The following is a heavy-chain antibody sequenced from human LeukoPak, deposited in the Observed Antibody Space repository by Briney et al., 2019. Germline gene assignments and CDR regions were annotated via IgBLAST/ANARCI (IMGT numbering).Heavy chain of an antibody. CDR2: INPSGGST. V-gene: IGHV1-46*01. CDR3: ARGVPTEDYDSSGYYPFAYYFDY. D-gene: IGHD3-22*01. J-gene: IGHJ4*02. CDR1: GYTFTSYY. Sequence: ASVEVSCKASGYTFTSYYMHWVRQAPGQGLEWMGIINPSGGSTSYAQKFQGRVTMTRDTSTSTVYMELSSLRSEDTAVYYCARGVPTEDYDSSGYYPFAYYFDYWGQGTLVTVSS.